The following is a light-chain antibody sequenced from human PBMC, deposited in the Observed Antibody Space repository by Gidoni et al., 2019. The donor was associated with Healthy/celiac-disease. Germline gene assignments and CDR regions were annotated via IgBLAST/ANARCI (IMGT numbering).Light chain of an antibody. Sequence: SSELTQDPSVSVALGQTVRITCQGDSLRSYYASWYQQKPGQAPVLVIYGKNNRPSGIPDRVSGSSSGNTASLTITGAQAEDEADYYCNSRDSSGNLLFGGGTKLTVL. CDR3: NSRDSSGNLL. CDR2: GKN. J-gene: IGLJ2*01. V-gene: IGLV3-19*01. CDR1: SLRSYY.